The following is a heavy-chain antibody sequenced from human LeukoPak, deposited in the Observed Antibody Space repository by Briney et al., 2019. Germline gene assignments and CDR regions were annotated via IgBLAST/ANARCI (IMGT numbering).Heavy chain of an antibody. V-gene: IGHV3-11*04. D-gene: IGHD3-22*01. CDR3: ARGATMIVVGY. CDR1: GFTFSDYY. J-gene: IGHJ4*02. Sequence: GGSLRLSCAASGFTFSDYYMNWIRQAPGKGLEWVSYISSSGSSIYYADSVKGRFTSSRGNAKNSLYLQMNSLRAEDTAVYYCARGATMIVVGYWGQGTLVTVSS. CDR2: ISSSGSSI.